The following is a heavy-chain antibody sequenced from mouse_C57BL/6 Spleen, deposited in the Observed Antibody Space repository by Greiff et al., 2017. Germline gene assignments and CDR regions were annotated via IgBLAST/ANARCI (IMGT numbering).Heavy chain of an antibody. J-gene: IGHJ3*01. D-gene: IGHD3-2*02. V-gene: IGHV1-81*01. CDR1: GYTFTNYG. CDR3: ARAAQATFAY. CDR2: INPRSGNT. Sequence: QVQLKESGAELARPGASVKLSCKASGYTFTNYGISWVKQRNGKGLEWIGEINPRSGNTCYNEKFKGKATLTADKSSSTAYMELRSLTSEDSAVYFCARAAQATFAYWGQGTLVTVSA.